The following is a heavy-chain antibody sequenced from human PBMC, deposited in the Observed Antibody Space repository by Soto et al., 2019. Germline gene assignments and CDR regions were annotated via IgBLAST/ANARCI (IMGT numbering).Heavy chain of an antibody. D-gene: IGHD1-1*01. CDR3: TRVTGTTVAFDI. CDR2: IRSKAYGGTT. V-gene: IGHV3-49*04. J-gene: IGHJ3*02. CDR1: GFTFGDYA. Sequence: GGSLRLSCTASGFTFGDYAMSWVRQAPGKGLEWVGFIRSKAYGGTTEYAASVKGRFAISRDDSKSIAYLQMNSLKTEDTAVYYCTRVTGTTVAFDIWGQGTMVTVSS.